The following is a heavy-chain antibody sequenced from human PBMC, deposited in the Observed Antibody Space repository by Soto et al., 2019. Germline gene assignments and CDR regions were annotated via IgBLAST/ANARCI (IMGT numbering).Heavy chain of an antibody. Sequence: WETVSLTCAVSGYSISSGYYWGWIRQPPGKGLEWLGTTYYGASSYYNPSLRSRITILLDASTNQLSLKLSSVTAADTAVYFCVRVAGSASWYETDSWGQGILVTVSS. D-gene: IGHD6-13*01. CDR2: TYYGASS. CDR3: VRVAGSASWYETDS. J-gene: IGHJ4*02. V-gene: IGHV4-38-2*01. CDR1: GYSISSGYY.